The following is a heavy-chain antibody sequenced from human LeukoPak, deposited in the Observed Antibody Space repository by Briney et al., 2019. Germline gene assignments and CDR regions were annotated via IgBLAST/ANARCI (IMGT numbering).Heavy chain of an antibody. CDR2: ISYDGNNK. J-gene: IGHJ6*03. Sequence: GRSLRLSCAASALTSADYATHWVRPAPGKGLEWGALISYDGNNKFYADSVKGRFNISRDNYRNTLYLEMNSLRGEDAAVYSCARGGIPTGPYYYFYYMDVWGKGTAVTVSS. D-gene: IGHD3-10*01. V-gene: IGHV3-30*04. CDR3: ARGGIPTGPYYYFYYMDV. CDR1: ALTSADYA.